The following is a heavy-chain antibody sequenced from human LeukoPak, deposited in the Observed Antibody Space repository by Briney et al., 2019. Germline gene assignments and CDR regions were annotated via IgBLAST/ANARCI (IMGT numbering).Heavy chain of an antibody. V-gene: IGHV5-51*01. CDR3: ARRQGCSSTSCPPDY. CDR2: IYPGGSDT. J-gene: IGHJ4*02. CDR1: GYSFNTYW. Sequence: GESLKISCRGSGYSFNTYWISWLRHMTGKGMEWMGFIYPGGSDTRYSPSFLGQGTMSADKTTNTAYLQWSSLKASDTAMYYCARRQGCSSTSCPPDYCGEGTLVTVSS. D-gene: IGHD2-2*01.